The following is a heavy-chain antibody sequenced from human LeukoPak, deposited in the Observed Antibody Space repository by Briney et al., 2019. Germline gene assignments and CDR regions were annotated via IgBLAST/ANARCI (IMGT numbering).Heavy chain of an antibody. D-gene: IGHD6-6*01. J-gene: IGHJ4*02. CDR2: IYYSGST. Sequence: SETLSLTCTVSGGSISSSSYYWGWIRQPPGKGLEWIGSIYYSGSTYYNPSLKSRVTISVDTSKNQFSLMLSSVTAADTAVYYCARLYSSSPGVSYFDYWGQGTLVTVSS. CDR1: GGSISSSSYY. CDR3: ARLYSSSPGVSYFDY. V-gene: IGHV4-39*01.